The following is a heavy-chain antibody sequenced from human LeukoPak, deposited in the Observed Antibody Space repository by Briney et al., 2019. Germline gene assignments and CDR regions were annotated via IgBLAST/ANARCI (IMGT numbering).Heavy chain of an antibody. D-gene: IGHD4-17*01. V-gene: IGHV3-23*01. Sequence: PGGSLRLSCAASGFTFSTYGMSWVRQAPGKGLEWVSAISGSGSSIYYADSVKGRFTISRDNSKNTLSLQMNSLRAEDTAVYYCAKPWRDNGDYWSFNYWGQGTLVTVSS. CDR1: GFTFSTYG. CDR2: ISGSGSSI. CDR3: AKPWRDNGDYWSFNY. J-gene: IGHJ4*02.